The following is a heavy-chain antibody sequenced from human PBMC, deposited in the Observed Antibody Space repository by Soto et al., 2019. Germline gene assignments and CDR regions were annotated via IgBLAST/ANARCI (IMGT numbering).Heavy chain of an antibody. J-gene: IGHJ3*02. CDR3: ARDLSIITGTFSRPEPNAFDI. Sequence: ASVKVSCKASGYTFTGYYMHWVRQAPGQGLEWMGWINPNSGGTNYAQKFQGWVTMTRDTSISTAYMELSRLRSDDTAVYYCARDLSIITGTFSRPEPNAFDIWGQGTMVTVSS. CDR2: INPNSGGT. CDR1: GYTFTGYY. V-gene: IGHV1-2*04. D-gene: IGHD1-7*01.